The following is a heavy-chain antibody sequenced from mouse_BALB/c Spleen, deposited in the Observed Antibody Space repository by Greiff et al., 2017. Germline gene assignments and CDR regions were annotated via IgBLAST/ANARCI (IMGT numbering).Heavy chain of an antibody. CDR1: GFTFTDYY. D-gene: IGHD1-1*01. V-gene: IGHV7-3*02. CDR3: ARFTTVVATRAMDY. J-gene: IGHJ4*01. CDR2: IRNKANGYTT. Sequence: EVKLMESGGGLVQPGGSLRLSCATSGFTFTDYYMSWVRQPPGKALEWLGFIRNKANGYTTEYSASVKGRFTISRDNSQSILYLQMNTLRAEDSATYYCARFTTVVATRAMDYWGQGTSVTVSS.